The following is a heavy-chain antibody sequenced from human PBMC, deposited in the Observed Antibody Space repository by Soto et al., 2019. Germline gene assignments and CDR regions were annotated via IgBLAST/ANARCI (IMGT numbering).Heavy chain of an antibody. D-gene: IGHD2-15*01. J-gene: IGHJ6*02. CDR3: ARGGRRSPGMDV. V-gene: IGHV4-31*03. CDR1: GGSISSGGYY. CDR2: IYYSGST. Sequence: QVQLQESGPGLVKPSQTLSLTCTVSGGSISSGGYYWSWIRQHPGKGLEWIGYIYYSGSTYYNPSRKGGVAIGVDSAKNQFSLKLSSVTAAGPAVYYGARGGRRSPGMDVWGQGTTVTVSS.